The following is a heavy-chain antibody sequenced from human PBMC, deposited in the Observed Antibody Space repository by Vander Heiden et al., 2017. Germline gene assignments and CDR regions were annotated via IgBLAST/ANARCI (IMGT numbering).Heavy chain of an antibody. CDR3: ARLREVSFDY. D-gene: IGHD6-6*01. V-gene: IGHV3-48*02. Sequence: EVQLVESGGGLVQPGWSLRLSCVASGFSFSSYSMNWVRQAPGKGLEWVSYISSSSSTIYYADSVKGRFISSRDNAKNSLYLQMNSLRDEDTAVYYCARLREVSFDYWGQGTLVTVAS. CDR1: GFSFSSYS. CDR2: ISSSSSTI. J-gene: IGHJ4*02.